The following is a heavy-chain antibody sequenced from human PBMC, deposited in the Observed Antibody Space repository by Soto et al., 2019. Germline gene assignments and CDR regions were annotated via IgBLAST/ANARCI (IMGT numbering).Heavy chain of an antibody. V-gene: IGHV4-31*02. CDR3: ARVESRTMIVVVGTFDI. CDR2: IYYSGST. Sequence: TLSQTITLSRVSIRSVVYYLRWIRQKTGKGLEWIGYIYYSGSTYYNPSLKSRVTISVDTSKNQFSLKLSSVTAADTAVYYCARVESRTMIVVVGTFDIWVQGTMVTGSS. CDR1: RVSIRSVVYY. J-gene: IGHJ3*02. D-gene: IGHD3-22*01.